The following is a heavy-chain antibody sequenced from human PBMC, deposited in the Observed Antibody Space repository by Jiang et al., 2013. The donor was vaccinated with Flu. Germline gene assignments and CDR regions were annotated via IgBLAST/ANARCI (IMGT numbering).Heavy chain of an antibody. J-gene: IGHJ2*01. Sequence: KGRFTISRDNSKNTLYLQMGSLRAEDMAVYYCARDGLDTAIHWYFDLWGRGTLVTVSS. V-gene: IGHV3-64*01. CDR3: ARDGLDTAIHWYFDL. D-gene: IGHD5-18*01.